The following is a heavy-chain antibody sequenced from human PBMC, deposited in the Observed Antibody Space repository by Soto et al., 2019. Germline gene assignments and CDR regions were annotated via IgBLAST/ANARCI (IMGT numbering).Heavy chain of an antibody. CDR3: VSRSPSRVFDY. V-gene: IGHV3-53*01. Sequence: GGSLRLSCLVSGFTVNTNYMYWVRQAPGRGLECVSAMYSGGDSQYAHSVKGRFTITRDTSENTLYLRMEKLRVEDTAVYFCVSRSPSRVFDYCGQGTLVTVSS. CDR2: MYSGGDS. J-gene: IGHJ4*01. CDR1: GFTVNTNY. D-gene: IGHD2-2*01.